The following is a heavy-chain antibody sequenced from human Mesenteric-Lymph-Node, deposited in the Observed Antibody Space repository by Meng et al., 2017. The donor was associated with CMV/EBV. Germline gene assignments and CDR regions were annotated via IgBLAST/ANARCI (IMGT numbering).Heavy chain of an antibody. D-gene: IGHD2-2*01. CDR1: GFTFSSYW. CDR3: ATRPAQLILKFYGLDV. J-gene: IGHJ6*02. Sequence: GESLKISCAASGFTFSSYWMHWVRQAPGKGLVWVSRINSDGSSTTYADSVKGRFTISKDLSKNTLYLQMNSLRAEDTGVYYCATRPAQLILKFYGLDVWGQGTTVTVSS. CDR2: INSDGSST. V-gene: IGHV3-74*01.